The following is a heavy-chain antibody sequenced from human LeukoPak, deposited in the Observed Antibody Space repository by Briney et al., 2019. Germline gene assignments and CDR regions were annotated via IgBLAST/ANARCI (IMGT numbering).Heavy chain of an antibody. D-gene: IGHD3-10*01. Sequence: GESLKISCQGSGSSFTNYWINWVRQLPGKGLEWMGKIDPSDSYTNYSPSFQGHVTISAVKSISTAYLQWSSLKASDTAMYYCATSLSGAFYIWGQGTVVTVSS. J-gene: IGHJ3*02. CDR1: GSSFTNYW. V-gene: IGHV5-10-1*01. CDR3: ATSLSGAFYI. CDR2: IDPSDSYT.